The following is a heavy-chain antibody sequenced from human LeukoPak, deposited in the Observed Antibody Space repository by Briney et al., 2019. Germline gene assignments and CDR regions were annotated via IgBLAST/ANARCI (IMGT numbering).Heavy chain of an antibody. J-gene: IGHJ3*02. D-gene: IGHD3-22*01. CDR3: ARLAATYYYDSSGPYDAFDI. CDR1: GGSISSGDYY. V-gene: IGHV4-30-4*01. CDR2: IYYSGST. Sequence: SETLSLTCTVSGGSISSGDYYWSWIRQPPGKGLEWIGYIYYSGSTYYNPSPKSRATISVDTSKNQFSLKLSSVTAADTAVYYCARLAATYYYDSSGPYDAFDIWGQGTMVTVSS.